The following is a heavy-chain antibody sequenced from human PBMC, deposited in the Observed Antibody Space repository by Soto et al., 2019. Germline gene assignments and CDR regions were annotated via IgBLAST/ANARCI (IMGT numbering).Heavy chain of an antibody. J-gene: IGHJ5*02. CDR2: IIPILGIA. CDR3: AREVVVAATQSGWFDP. V-gene: IGHV1-69*04. Sequence: SVKVSCKASGGTFSSYTIIWVRQAPGQGLEWMGRIIPILGIANYAQKFQGRVTITADKSTSTAYMELSSLRSEDTAVYYCAREVVVAATQSGWFDPWGQGTLVTVSS. CDR1: GGTFSSYT. D-gene: IGHD2-15*01.